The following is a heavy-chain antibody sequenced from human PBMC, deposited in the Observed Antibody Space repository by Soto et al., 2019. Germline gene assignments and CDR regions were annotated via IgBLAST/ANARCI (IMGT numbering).Heavy chain of an antibody. CDR1: GFTFDDYA. Sequence: EVQLVESGGGLVQPGRSLRLSCAASGFTFDDYAMHWVRQAPGKGLEWVSGISWNSGSIGYADSVKGRVTISRDNAKNSLYLQMNSLRAEDTALYYCAKDGSGGWGLAWGLGSLVTVSS. J-gene: IGHJ4*02. D-gene: IGHD3-16*01. CDR3: AKDGSGGWGLA. CDR2: ISWNSGSI. V-gene: IGHV3-9*01.